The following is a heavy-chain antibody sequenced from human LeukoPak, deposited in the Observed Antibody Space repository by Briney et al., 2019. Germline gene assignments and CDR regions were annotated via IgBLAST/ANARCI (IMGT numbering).Heavy chain of an antibody. D-gene: IGHD6-19*01. Sequence: EASVKVSCKASGYTFTGYYMHWVRQAPGQGLEWMGWINPNSGGTNYAQKFQGRVTMTRDTSISTAYMELSRLRSDDTAVYYCARALGGWYGGYYFDYWGQGTLVTVSS. CDR3: ARALGGWYGGYYFDY. CDR2: INPNSGGT. J-gene: IGHJ4*02. CDR1: GYTFTGYY. V-gene: IGHV1-2*02.